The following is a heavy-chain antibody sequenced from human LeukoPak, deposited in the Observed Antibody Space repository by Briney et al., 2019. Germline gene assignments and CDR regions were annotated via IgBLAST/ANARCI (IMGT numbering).Heavy chain of an antibody. CDR3: ATQDIVATINAFDI. V-gene: IGHV5-51*01. Sequence: GESLKISCKGSGCSFTSYWIGWVRQMPGKGLEWMGIIYPGDSDTRYSPSFQGQVTISADKSISTAYLQWSSLKASDTAMYHCATQDIVATINAFDIWGQGTMVTVSS. CDR2: IYPGDSDT. CDR1: GCSFTSYW. J-gene: IGHJ3*02. D-gene: IGHD5-12*01.